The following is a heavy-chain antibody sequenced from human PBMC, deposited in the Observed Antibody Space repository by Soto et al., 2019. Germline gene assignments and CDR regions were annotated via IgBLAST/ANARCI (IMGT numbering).Heavy chain of an antibody. D-gene: IGHD2-2*01. J-gene: IGHJ6*02. V-gene: IGHV3-23*01. Sequence: GGSLILSCAASGFTFSSYAMSWVRQAPGKGLEWVSAISGSGGSTYYADSVKGRFTISRDNSKNTLYLQMNSLRAEDTAVYYCAKSQSIVVVPAATRGGYYYYGMDVWGQGTTVTVSS. CDR1: GFTFSSYA. CDR2: ISGSGGST. CDR3: AKSQSIVVVPAATRGGYYYYGMDV.